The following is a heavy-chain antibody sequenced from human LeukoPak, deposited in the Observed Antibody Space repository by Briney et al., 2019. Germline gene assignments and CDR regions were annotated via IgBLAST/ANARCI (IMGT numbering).Heavy chain of an antibody. Sequence: GGSLRLSCTASGFTFSSYGMHWVRQAPGKGLEWVAVIWFDGSNKYYADSVKGRLTISRDNSKSTLYLQMNSLRAEDTAVYYCARSPDILTGYPFDYWGQGTLVTVSS. CDR2: IWFDGSNK. CDR3: ARSPDILTGYPFDY. CDR1: GFTFSSYG. J-gene: IGHJ4*02. V-gene: IGHV3-33*01. D-gene: IGHD3-9*01.